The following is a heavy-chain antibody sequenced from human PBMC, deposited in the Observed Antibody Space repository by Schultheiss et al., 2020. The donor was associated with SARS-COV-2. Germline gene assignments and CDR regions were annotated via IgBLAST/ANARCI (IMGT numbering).Heavy chain of an antibody. CDR2: ISGSGGST. CDR1: GFTFSSYA. V-gene: IGHV3-23*01. D-gene: IGHD2-2*01. J-gene: IGHJ4*02. CDR3: ARDTDLYCSSTSCYPNYFDY. Sequence: GGSLRLSCAASGFTFSSYAMSWVRQAPGKGLEWVSAISGSGGSTYYADSVKGRFTISRDNAKNSLYLQMNSLRAEDTAVYYCARDTDLYCSSTSCYPNYFDYWGQGTLVTVSS.